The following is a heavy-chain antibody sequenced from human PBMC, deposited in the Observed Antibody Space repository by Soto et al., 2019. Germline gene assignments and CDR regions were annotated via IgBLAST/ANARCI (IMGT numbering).Heavy chain of an antibody. D-gene: IGHD3-16*01. CDR1: GFTFDDYA. Sequence: EVQLVESGGGLVQPGRSLRLSCAACGFTFDDYAMHWVRQAPGKGLEWVSGIRWNSGSIGYADSVKGRFTISRDNAKNSLYLQMNSLRAEDTALYYCAKDGYDYIWGNSYHYYYYMDVWGKGTTVTVSS. CDR3: AKDGYDYIWGNSYHYYYYMDV. CDR2: IRWNSGSI. V-gene: IGHV3-9*01. J-gene: IGHJ6*03.